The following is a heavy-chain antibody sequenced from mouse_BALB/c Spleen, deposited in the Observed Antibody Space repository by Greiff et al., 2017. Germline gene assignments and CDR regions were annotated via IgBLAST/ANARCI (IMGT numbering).Heavy chain of an antibody. V-gene: IGHV3-2*02. CDR3: ARTGDYDEGRYFDY. CDR2: ISYSGST. Sequence: EVKLQESGPGLVKPSQSLSLTCTVTGYSITSDYAWNWIRQFPGNKLEWMGYISYSGSTSYNPSLKSRISITRDTSKNQFFLQLNSVTTEDTATYYCARTGDYDEGRYFDYWGQGTTLTVSS. J-gene: IGHJ2*01. CDR1: GYSITSDYA. D-gene: IGHD2-4*01.